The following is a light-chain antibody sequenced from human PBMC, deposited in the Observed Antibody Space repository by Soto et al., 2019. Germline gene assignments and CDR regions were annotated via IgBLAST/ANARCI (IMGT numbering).Light chain of an antibody. J-gene: IGLJ2*01. Sequence: QSVLTQPRSVSGSPGQSVTISSTGTSSDVGGYNYVSWYQQHPGKAPKLMIYDVSKRPSGVPDRFSGSKSGNTASLTISGLQAEDEADYYCCSYAGSSYVVFGGGTQLTVL. CDR3: CSYAGSSYVV. CDR2: DVS. CDR1: SSDVGGYNY. V-gene: IGLV2-11*01.